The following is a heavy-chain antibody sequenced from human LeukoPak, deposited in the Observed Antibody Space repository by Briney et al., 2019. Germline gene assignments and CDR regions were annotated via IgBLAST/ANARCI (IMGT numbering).Heavy chain of an antibody. CDR1: GGSISSYY. V-gene: IGHV4-59*12. Sequence: SETLSLTCTVSGGSISSYYWSWIRQPPGKGLEWIGYIYYSGSTNYNPSLKSRVTISVDTSKNQFSLKLSSVTAADTAVYYCARNTLDSYYYYYMDVWGKGTTVTVSS. CDR3: ARNTLDSYYYYYMDV. D-gene: IGHD2-2*02. CDR2: IYYSGST. J-gene: IGHJ6*03.